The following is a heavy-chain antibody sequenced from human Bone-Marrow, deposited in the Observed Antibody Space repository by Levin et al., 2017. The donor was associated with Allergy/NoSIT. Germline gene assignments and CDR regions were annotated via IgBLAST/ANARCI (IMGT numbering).Heavy chain of an antibody. J-gene: IGHJ5*02. V-gene: IGHV4-39*02. D-gene: IGHD4-17*01. CDR1: GGSISSSSYF. CDR2: IYYTGNT. Sequence: SETLSLTCTVSGGSISSSSYFWGWIRQPPGKGLEWIGNIYYTGNTYYNPSLSSRVTISVDTSKNQFSLILDSVTGADTAVYFCARESSTAVTTFDLWGQGTLVTVSS. CDR3: ARESSTAVTTFDL.